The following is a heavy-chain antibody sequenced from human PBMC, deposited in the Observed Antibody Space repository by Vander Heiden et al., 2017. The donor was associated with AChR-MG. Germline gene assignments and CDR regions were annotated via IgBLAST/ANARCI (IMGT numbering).Heavy chain of an antibody. D-gene: IGHD2-2*02. J-gene: IGHJ5*02. Sequence: QVQLQQWGAGLLKPSETLSLTCAVYGGSFSDYYWNWIRQPPGKGLGWIGEINHSGSTNYNPSLKRRVTISVDTSKNQFSLKMSSVTAADTHVYYCAGDIVVVPAAIKNWFDPWGQGNLVTVSS. CDR3: AGDIVVVPAAIKNWFDP. CDR2: INHSGST. V-gene: IGHV4-34*01. CDR1: GGSFSDYY.